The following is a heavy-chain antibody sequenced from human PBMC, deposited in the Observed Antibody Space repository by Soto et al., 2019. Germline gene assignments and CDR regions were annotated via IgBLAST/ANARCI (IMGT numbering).Heavy chain of an antibody. D-gene: IGHD2-2*01. Sequence: QLQLQESGPGLVKPSETLPLTCTVSSAPVSSSTYTWGWIRQPPGKGLEWFGSIHYSGSTYHNPSLNSRVTVSVVTAKTLFSLKVTSETAADTAVYYCARLHGYCISSSCHGHYAMDVWGQGTTVTVSS. V-gene: IGHV4-39*01. CDR2: IHYSGST. CDR1: SAPVSSSTYT. CDR3: ARLHGYCISSSCHGHYAMDV. J-gene: IGHJ6*02.